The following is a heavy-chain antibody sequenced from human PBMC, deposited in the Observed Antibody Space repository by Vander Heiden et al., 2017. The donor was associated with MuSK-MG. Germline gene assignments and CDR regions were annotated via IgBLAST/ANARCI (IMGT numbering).Heavy chain of an antibody. CDR1: KFTFNRYN. CDR2: ISSGSSTI. V-gene: IGHV3-48*01. Sequence: EVQLVESGGGLVQPGGSLRLSCAASKFTFNRYNMHWVRQAPGKGLEWVSYISSGSSTIYYADSVKGRFTISRDNAKNSLYLQMNSLRAEDTAVYYCARGSLSGYCISTTCLYYFDYWGQGTLVTVSS. D-gene: IGHD2-2*01. J-gene: IGHJ4*02. CDR3: ARGSLSGYCISTTCLYYFDY.